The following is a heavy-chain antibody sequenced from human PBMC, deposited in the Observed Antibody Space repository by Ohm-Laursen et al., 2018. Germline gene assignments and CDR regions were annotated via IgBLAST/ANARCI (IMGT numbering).Heavy chain of an antibody. J-gene: IGHJ3*02. CDR2: ISWNSGSI. D-gene: IGHD3-22*01. CDR1: GFTFNDHT. V-gene: IGHV3-9*01. Sequence: SLRLSCAASGFTFNDHTMHWVRQAPGKGLEWVSGISWNSGSIGYADSVKGRFTISRDNAKNSLYLQMNSLRAEDTALYYCAKAYYYDSSGYLHDAFDIWGQGTMVTVSS. CDR3: AKAYYYDSSGYLHDAFDI.